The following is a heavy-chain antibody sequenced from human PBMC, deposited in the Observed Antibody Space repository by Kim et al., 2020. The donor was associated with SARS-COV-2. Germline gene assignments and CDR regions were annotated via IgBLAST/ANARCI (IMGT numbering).Heavy chain of an antibody. D-gene: IGHD2-2*01. CDR1: GGSFSGYY. V-gene: IGHV4-34*01. J-gene: IGHJ6*02. CDR3: ARGLKLGYCSSTSCPPYYYYGMDV. CDR2: INHSGST. Sequence: SETLSLTCAVYGGSFSGYYWSWIRQPPGKGLEWIGEINHSGSTNYNPSLKSRVTISVDTSKNQFSLKLSSVTAADTAVYYCARGLKLGYCSSTSCPPYYYYGMDVWGQGTTVTVSS.